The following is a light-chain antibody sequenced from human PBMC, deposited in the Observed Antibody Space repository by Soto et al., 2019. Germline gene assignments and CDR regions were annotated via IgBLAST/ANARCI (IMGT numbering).Light chain of an antibody. CDR2: DAS. CDR1: QSVSSY. CDR3: QQRRTWPLT. J-gene: IGKJ4*01. Sequence: EIVLTQSPATLSLSPGERATLSCRASQSVSSYLAWYQQKHGQAPRLLIYDASNRATGSPAWFSGSGSGTDFPLTISILEPEDFAVYYCQQRRTWPLTFGGGTKVEIK. V-gene: IGKV3-11*01.